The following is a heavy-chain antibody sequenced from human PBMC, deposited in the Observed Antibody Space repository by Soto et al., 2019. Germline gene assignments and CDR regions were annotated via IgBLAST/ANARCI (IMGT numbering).Heavy chain of an antibody. CDR1: GGSISTSSYY. D-gene: IGHD5-12*01. Sequence: SETMSLTCTVSGGSISTSSYYWGWIRQPPGKGLEWIGSIFYSGSTYYNPSLKSRVIISVDTSKNQFSLKLSSVTAADTAVYYCARHPYSGYDFDYWGQGTLVTVSS. CDR2: IFYSGST. CDR3: ARHPYSGYDFDY. V-gene: IGHV4-39*01. J-gene: IGHJ4*02.